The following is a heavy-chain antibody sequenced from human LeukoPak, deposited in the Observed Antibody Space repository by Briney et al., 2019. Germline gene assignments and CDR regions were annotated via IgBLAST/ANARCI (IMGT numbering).Heavy chain of an antibody. D-gene: IGHD6-13*01. CDR2: INSDGSEG. CDR3: ARDGAAAGIRNYYYGMDV. J-gene: IGHJ6*02. V-gene: IGHV3-7*03. CDR1: GFTFSGFW. Sequence: GGSLRLSCAVSGFTFSGFWMSWSRQAPGKGLEWVASINSDGSEGYYADVVKGRFTISRDNAKNSLYLQINSLRAEDTAVYYCARDGAAAGIRNYYYGMDVWGQGTMVTVSS.